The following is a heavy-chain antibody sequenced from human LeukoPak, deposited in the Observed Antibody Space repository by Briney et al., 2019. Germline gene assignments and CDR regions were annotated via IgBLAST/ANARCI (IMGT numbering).Heavy chain of an antibody. D-gene: IGHD3-10*01. CDR2: IYTRGNA. Sequence: PSETLSLTCSVYGGSISSFSWNWIRQPAGKGLEWIGRISTRGSDGRIYTRGNANYNPSLKSRVIISLDKSNNQFPLSLTSVTAADTAMYYCARDLTGLGYYFDHWGQGALVAVSS. J-gene: IGHJ4*02. CDR1: GGSISSFS. CDR3: ARDLTGLGYYFDH. V-gene: IGHV4-4*07.